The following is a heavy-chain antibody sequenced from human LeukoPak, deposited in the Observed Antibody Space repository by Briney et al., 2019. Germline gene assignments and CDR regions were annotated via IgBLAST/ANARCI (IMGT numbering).Heavy chain of an antibody. CDR3: AREMATIRGLGY. Sequence: QPWGSLELSCAASGFPFRNLSMDWVRQAPGKGLEWVSYISSSSSTIYYADSVKGRFTISRDNAKNSLYLQMNSLRAEDTAVYYCAREMATIRGLGYWGQGTLVTVSS. CDR2: ISSSSSTI. V-gene: IGHV3-48*04. J-gene: IGHJ4*02. CDR1: GFPFRNLS. D-gene: IGHD5-24*01.